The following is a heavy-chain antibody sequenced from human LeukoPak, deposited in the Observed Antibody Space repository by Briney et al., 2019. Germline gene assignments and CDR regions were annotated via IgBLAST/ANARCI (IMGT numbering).Heavy chain of an antibody. CDR3: ARDSILTGYYPNWFDP. D-gene: IGHD3-9*01. CDR1: GYTFTSYA. V-gene: IGHV7-4-1*02. J-gene: IGHJ5*02. Sequence: ASVKVSCKASGYTFTSYAMNWVRQAPGQGLEWMGWINTNTGNPTYAQGFTGRFVFSLDTSVSTAYPQISSLKAEDTAVYYCARDSILTGYYPNWFDPWGQGTLVTVSS. CDR2: INTNTGNP.